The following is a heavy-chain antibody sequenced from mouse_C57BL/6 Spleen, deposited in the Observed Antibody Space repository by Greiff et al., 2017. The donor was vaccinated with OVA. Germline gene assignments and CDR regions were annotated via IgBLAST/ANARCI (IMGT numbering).Heavy chain of an antibody. J-gene: IGHJ2*01. Sequence: EVNVVESGGDLVKPGGSLKLSCAASGFTFSSYGMSWVRQTPDKRLEWVATISSGGSYTYYPDSVKGRFTISRDNAKNTLYLQMRSLKSEDPAMYYCAKTPFVTPVVVDYFDYWGQGTTLTVSS. CDR3: AKTPFVTPVVVDYFDY. V-gene: IGHV5-6*01. CDR2: ISSGGSYT. D-gene: IGHD1-1*01. CDR1: GFTFSSYG.